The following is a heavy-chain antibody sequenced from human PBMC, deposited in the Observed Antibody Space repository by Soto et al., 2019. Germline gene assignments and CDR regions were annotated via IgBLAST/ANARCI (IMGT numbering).Heavy chain of an antibody. J-gene: IGHJ4*02. Sequence: EVHLVESGGGLVQAGGSLGLSCAAPGFTFTDYWTTWVRQVPGKGLVWVSRINSDGSRTSYADSVTGRFTISRENAKNTLYLQMNSLRVEDTALYYCARETYRGFYFDYWGQGTLVTVSS. CDR1: GFTFTDYW. D-gene: IGHD4-4*01. V-gene: IGHV3-74*01. CDR3: ARETYRGFYFDY. CDR2: INSDGSRT.